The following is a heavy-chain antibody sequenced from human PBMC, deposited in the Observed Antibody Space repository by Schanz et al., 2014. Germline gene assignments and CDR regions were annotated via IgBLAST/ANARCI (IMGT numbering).Heavy chain of an antibody. D-gene: IGHD3-22*01. CDR3: ARPPHDSSGYYPFDY. J-gene: IGHJ4*02. CDR1: GYTFTSYY. Sequence: QVQLVQSGAEVKKPGASVKVSCEASGYTFTSYYIHWFRQAPGQGLEWMGIINPSGGSTSYAQKFQGRVTMTRDTSTSTVYMELSSLRSEDTAVYYCARPPHDSSGYYPFDYWGQGTLVTVSS. V-gene: IGHV1-46*01. CDR2: INPSGGST.